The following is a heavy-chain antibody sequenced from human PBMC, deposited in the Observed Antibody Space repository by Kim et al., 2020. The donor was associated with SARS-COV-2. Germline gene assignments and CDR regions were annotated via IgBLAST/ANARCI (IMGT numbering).Heavy chain of an antibody. V-gene: IGHV3-30-3*01. CDR1: GFTFSSYS. D-gene: IGHD3-22*01. J-gene: IGHJ4*02. Sequence: GESLRLSCAASGFTFSSYSMHWVRQAPGKGLEWVAVISYDGSNKYYADSVKGRSTISRDNFKSTVYLQMNTLRAEDTAVYYCARGIYTSGYLDLDCWGQG. CDR2: ISYDGSNK. CDR3: ARGIYTSGYLDLDC.